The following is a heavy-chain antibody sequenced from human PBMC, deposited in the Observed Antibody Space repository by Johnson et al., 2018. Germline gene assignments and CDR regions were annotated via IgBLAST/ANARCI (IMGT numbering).Heavy chain of an antibody. D-gene: IGHD3-22*01. V-gene: IGHV3-66*02. CDR2: IYSGGST. CDR3: AKETSPMAYYYDSSGYYHDAFDI. J-gene: IGHJ3*02. CDR1: GFTVSSNY. Sequence: VQLVQSGGGVVQXGGSLRLSCAASGFTVSSNYMSWVRQAPGKGLEWVSVIYSGGSTYYADSVKGRFTISRDNSKNTLYLQMTSLRAEDTAVYYCAKETSPMAYYYDSSGYYHDAFDIWGQGTMVTVSS.